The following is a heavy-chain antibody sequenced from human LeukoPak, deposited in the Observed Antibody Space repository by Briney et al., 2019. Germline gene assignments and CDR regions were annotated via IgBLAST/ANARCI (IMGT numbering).Heavy chain of an antibody. Sequence: GRSLRLSCAASGFTVSSSDMSWVRQAPGKGLEWVSVIYSGGTTSYADSVKGRFTISRDNSKNTLYLQMSSLRAEDTAVYYCARDRRGYGGNFDYWGQGTLVTVSS. D-gene: IGHD4-23*01. CDR2: IYSGGTT. CDR1: GFTVSSSD. J-gene: IGHJ4*02. V-gene: IGHV3-66*01. CDR3: ARDRRGYGGNFDY.